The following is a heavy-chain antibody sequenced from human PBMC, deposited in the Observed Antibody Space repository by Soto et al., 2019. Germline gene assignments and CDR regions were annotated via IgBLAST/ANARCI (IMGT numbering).Heavy chain of an antibody. CDR1: GFTFSSYA. J-gene: IGHJ6*02. CDR3: AKDYPTSGVYYYGMDV. D-gene: IGHD3-10*01. Sequence: HPGGSLRLSCAASGFTFSSYAMSWVRRAPGKGLEWVSAISGSGGSTYYADSVKGRFTISRDNSKNTLYLQMNSLRAEDTAVYYCAKDYPTSGVYYYGMDVWGQGTTVPVSS. V-gene: IGHV3-23*01. CDR2: ISGSGGST.